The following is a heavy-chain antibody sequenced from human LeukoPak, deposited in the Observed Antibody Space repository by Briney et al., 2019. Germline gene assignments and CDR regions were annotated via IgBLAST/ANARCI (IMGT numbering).Heavy chain of an antibody. J-gene: IGHJ4*02. V-gene: IGHV3-11*06. CDR3: ARVEQLWSLFDY. CDR2: ISSSSSYT. CDR1: GFTFSDYY. D-gene: IGHD5-18*01. Sequence: GGSLGLSCAASGFTFSDYYMSWIRQAPGKGLEWVSYISSSSSYTNYADSVKGRFTISRDNAKNSLYLQMNSLRAEDTAVYYCARVEQLWSLFDYWGQGTLVTVSS.